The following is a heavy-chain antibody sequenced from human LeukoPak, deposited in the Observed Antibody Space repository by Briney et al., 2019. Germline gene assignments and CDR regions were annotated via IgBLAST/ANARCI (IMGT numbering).Heavy chain of an antibody. J-gene: IGHJ6*03. CDR1: GYTFKNYD. D-gene: IGHD2-2*02. CDR2: MNPNSGNT. V-gene: IGHV1-8*02. CDR3: AKSPIVIVPAAIRRYYYYYMDV. Sequence: GASVKVSCKASGYTFKNYDINWVRQATGQGLEWMGWMNPNSGNTGFAQKFQDRVSMTRDTSINTAYMELTSLRAEDTAVYHCAKSPIVIVPAAIRRYYYYYMDVWGKGTTVTVSS.